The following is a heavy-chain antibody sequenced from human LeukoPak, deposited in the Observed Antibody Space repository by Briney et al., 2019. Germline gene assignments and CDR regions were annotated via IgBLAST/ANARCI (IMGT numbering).Heavy chain of an antibody. Sequence: PGGSLRLSCAASGLSISNDGMSWVRQAPGKGLEGVARVKSKSAGGTTAYAAPVKGRFTISRDDSKNTLYLQMNSLKTEDTAVYYCTLIQGWGSGSYYRDFWGQGTLVTVSS. J-gene: IGHJ4*02. D-gene: IGHD3-10*01. CDR1: GLSISNDG. CDR2: VKSKSAGGTT. CDR3: TLIQGWGSGSYYRDF. V-gene: IGHV3-15*01.